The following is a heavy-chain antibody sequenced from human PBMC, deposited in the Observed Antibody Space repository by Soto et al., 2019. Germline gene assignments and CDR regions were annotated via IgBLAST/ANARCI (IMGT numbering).Heavy chain of an antibody. CDR1: GFTFSSYW. D-gene: IGHD1-1*01. V-gene: IGHV3-74*01. CDR3: AGGTTGTPYYYYYMDV. Sequence: PGGSLRLSCAASGFTFSSYWMHWVRQAPGKGLVWVSRINSDGSSTSYADSVKGRFTISRDNAKNTLYLQMNSLRAEDTVVYYCAGGTTGTPYYYYYMDVWGKGTTVTVSS. J-gene: IGHJ6*03. CDR2: INSDGSST.